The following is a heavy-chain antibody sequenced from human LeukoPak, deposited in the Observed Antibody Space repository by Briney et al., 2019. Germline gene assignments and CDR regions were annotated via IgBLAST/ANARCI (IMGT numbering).Heavy chain of an antibody. Sequence: SETLSLTCNVSGGSISGYSWSWIRQPAGKGLEWIGHIFASGSTNYNPSLRSRLTISVDTSKNQFSLKLSSVTAADTAVYYCARGSPAPDYWGKGTLVTVSS. J-gene: IGHJ4*02. CDR3: ARGSPAPDY. CDR1: GGSISGYS. D-gene: IGHD1-26*01. V-gene: IGHV4-4*07. CDR2: IFASGST.